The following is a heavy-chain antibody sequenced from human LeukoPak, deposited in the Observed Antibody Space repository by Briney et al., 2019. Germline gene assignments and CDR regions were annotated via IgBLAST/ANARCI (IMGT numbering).Heavy chain of an antibody. CDR3: ARAETRVTTWTT. CDR2: ISSSSSYI. D-gene: IGHD4-17*01. Sequence: GGSLRLSCAASGFTFSSYSMNSVRQAPAKGLEWVSSISSSSSYIYYADSVKGRFTIFTDNSKNTVYLQMNSLRAEDTALYYCARAETRVTTWTTWGQGTLVTVSS. J-gene: IGHJ4*02. CDR1: GFTFSSYS. V-gene: IGHV3-21*01.